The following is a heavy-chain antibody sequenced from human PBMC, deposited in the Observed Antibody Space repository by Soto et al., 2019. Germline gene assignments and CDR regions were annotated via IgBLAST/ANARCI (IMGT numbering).Heavy chain of an antibody. Sequence: SETLSLTCTVSGGSISSGDYYWSWIRQPPGKGLEWIGYIYYSGSTYYNPSLKSRVTISVDTSKNQFPLKLSSVTAADTAVYYCARGISMIVVVIRARYYFDYWGQGTLVTVSS. J-gene: IGHJ4*02. CDR2: IYYSGST. CDR1: GGSISSGDYY. D-gene: IGHD3-22*01. CDR3: ARGISMIVVVIRARYYFDY. V-gene: IGHV4-30-4*01.